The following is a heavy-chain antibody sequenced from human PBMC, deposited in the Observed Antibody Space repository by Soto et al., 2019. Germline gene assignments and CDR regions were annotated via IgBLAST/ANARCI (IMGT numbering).Heavy chain of an antibody. J-gene: IGHJ3*02. D-gene: IGHD3-3*01. CDR2: INPATGAA. CDR3: ARGGGVGVAGSAAFDM. V-gene: IGHV1-2*02. CDR1: GYPVTAYY. Sequence: QLHLVQSGAVVKKPGASVTVSCSASGYPVTAYYMHWVRQAPGRGLEWMGGINPATGAAKYTQTSQGRVTMTRDTTTMTIFMELGGLASEDTAVFYCARGGGVGVAGSAAFDMWGQGTLVTVSS.